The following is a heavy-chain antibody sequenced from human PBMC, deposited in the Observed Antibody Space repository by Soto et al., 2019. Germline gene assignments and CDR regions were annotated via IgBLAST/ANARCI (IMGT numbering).Heavy chain of an antibody. CDR2: ISGSGGST. Sequence: HPGGSLRLSCAASGFTFSTYALGWVRQAPGKGLEWVSGISGSGGSTYYADSVKGRFTISGDNSKNTLYLQMNSLRAEDTAVYYCAKSYYDSSGPRYWGQGPLV. CDR3: AKSYYDSSGPRY. V-gene: IGHV3-23*01. CDR1: GFTFSTYA. D-gene: IGHD3-22*01. J-gene: IGHJ4*02.